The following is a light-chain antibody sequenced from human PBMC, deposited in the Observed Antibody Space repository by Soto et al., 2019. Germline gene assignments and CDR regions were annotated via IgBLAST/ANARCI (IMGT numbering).Light chain of an antibody. CDR2: GAS. V-gene: IGKV3-20*01. CDR1: QSVSSSY. CDR3: QQHDSSPVT. J-gene: IGKJ2*01. Sequence: DNVLTQSPGTLSLSPGERATLSCRASQSVSSSYLTWYQQKPGQAPRLLIYGASSRDTDIPDRFSGSGSGTDFTLTISSLEPEDFAVYYCQQHDSSPVTFGQGTKLEIK.